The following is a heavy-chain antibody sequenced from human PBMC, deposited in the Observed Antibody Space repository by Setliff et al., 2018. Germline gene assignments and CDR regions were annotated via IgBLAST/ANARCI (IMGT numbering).Heavy chain of an antibody. J-gene: IGHJ6*03. CDR2: ISGGRI. D-gene: IGHD1-26*01. CDR3: ARGVGATEYYYMDV. Sequence: PGGSLRLSCVDSGFDYAMSWVRQGPGKRLEWVAGISGGRIGYADPVKGRFTISRDNAKNSLYLQMNSLRAEDTALYYCARGVGATEYYYMDVWGKGTTVTVSS. CDR1: GFDYA. V-gene: IGHV3-20*04.